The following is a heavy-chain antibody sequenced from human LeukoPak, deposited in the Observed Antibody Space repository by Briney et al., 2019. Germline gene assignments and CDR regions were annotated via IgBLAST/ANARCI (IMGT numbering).Heavy chain of an antibody. CDR2: IIPIFGTA. J-gene: IGHJ4*02. D-gene: IGHD6-13*01. CDR1: GGTFSSYA. CDR3: ARGSDPAGTADY. V-gene: IGHV1-69*13. Sequence: SVKVSCKASGGTFSSYAISWVRQAPGQGLEWMGGIIPIFGTANYAQKFQGRVTITADESTSTAYMELSSLRSEDTAVYYCARGSDPAGTADYWGQGTLVTVSS.